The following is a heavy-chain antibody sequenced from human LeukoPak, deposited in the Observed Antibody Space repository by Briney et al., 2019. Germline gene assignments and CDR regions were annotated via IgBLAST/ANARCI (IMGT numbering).Heavy chain of an antibody. CDR2: ISGSGGST. CDR3: AKDRSQYGSGSYFDY. V-gene: IGHV3-23*01. D-gene: IGHD3-10*01. CDR1: GFTFSSYA. J-gene: IGHJ4*02. Sequence: GGSLRLSCAASGFTFSSYAMSWVRQAPGKGLEWVLVISGSGGSTYYADSVKGRFTISRDNSKNTLYLQMNSLRAEDTAVYYSAKDRSQYGSGSYFDYWGQGTLVTVSS.